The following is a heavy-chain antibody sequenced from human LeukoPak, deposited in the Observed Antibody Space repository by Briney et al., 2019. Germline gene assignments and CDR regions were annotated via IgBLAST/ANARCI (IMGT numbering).Heavy chain of an antibody. J-gene: IGHJ5*02. CDR2: INPNNGGT. Sequence: GASVKVSCKASGYIFTAHYIHWVRQAPGQGLEWMGWINPNNGGTKFAQKFEGRVTVTRDTSTRTVFMELTRLTSDDTAMYYCARCFAEITTKTWFDPWGQGTLVTVSS. D-gene: IGHD5-24*01. CDR3: ARCFAEITTKTWFDP. CDR1: GYIFTAHY. V-gene: IGHV1-2*02.